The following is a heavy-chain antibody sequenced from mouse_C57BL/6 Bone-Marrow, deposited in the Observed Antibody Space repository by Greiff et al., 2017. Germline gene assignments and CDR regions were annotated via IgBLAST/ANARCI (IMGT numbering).Heavy chain of an antibody. Sequence: VQLQQPGAELVKPGASVKLSCKASGYTFTSYWMQWVKQRPGQGLEWIGEIDPSDSYTNYNQKFKGKATLTVDTSSSTAYMQLSSLTSEDSAVYYCASPHYYAMDYWGQGTSVTGSS. CDR3: ASPHYYAMDY. CDR1: GYTFTSYW. V-gene: IGHV1-50*01. J-gene: IGHJ4*01. CDR2: IDPSDSYT.